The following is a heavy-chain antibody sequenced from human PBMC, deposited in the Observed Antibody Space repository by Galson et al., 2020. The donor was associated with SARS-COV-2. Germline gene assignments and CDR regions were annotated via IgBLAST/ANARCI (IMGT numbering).Heavy chain of an antibody. V-gene: IGHV3-7*01. CDR3: ARHSNWTEDY. J-gene: IGHJ4*02. Sequence: GGSLRLSCAASGFTFSDHWMTWVRQAPGKGLQWVANIKHDATTVHYLDSVRGRFTISRDNARKSLYLQMNSLRAEDTAVYYCARHSNWTEDYWCQGTLVTGSS. D-gene: IGHD1-1*01. CDR1: GFTFSDHW. CDR2: IKHDATTV.